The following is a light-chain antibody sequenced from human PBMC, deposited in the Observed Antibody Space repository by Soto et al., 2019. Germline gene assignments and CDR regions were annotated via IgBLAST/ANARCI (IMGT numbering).Light chain of an antibody. CDR2: EVN. CDR1: SSDVGGYNY. J-gene: IGLJ1*01. CDR3: SSYAGXSNV. V-gene: IGLV2-8*01. Sequence: QSFLTQPPSASGSPGQSVAISCTGTSSDVGGYNYFSWYQQHQGKPPKLMIYEVNNRPSGVPDRFSGSKSGNTASLTVSGLQAEDEADYYGSSYAGXSNVVGTGTKVXV.